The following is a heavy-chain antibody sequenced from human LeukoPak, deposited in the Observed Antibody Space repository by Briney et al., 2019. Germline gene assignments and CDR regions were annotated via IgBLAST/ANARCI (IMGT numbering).Heavy chain of an antibody. CDR1: GFTFSSYA. V-gene: IGHV3-30-3*01. Sequence: PGRSLRLSCAASGFTFSSYAMHWVRQAPGKGLEWVAVISYDGSNKYYADPVKGRLTISRDNSKNTLYLQMNSLRAEDTAVYYCARDEAAGDYWGQGTLVTVSS. J-gene: IGHJ4*02. CDR3: ARDEAAGDY. D-gene: IGHD6-13*01. CDR2: ISYDGSNK.